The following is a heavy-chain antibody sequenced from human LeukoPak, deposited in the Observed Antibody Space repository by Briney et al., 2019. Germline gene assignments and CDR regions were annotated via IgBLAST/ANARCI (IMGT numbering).Heavy chain of an antibody. V-gene: IGHV3-7*01. CDR2: INQDGSEK. Sequence: PGGSLRLSCAASGFTFSSYEMNWVRQAPGKGLEWVANINQDGSEKYSVDSVKGRFTVSRDNAKKSLYLQMNSLRAEDTAVYYCARFIAAPYYFDYWGRGTLVTVSS. J-gene: IGHJ4*02. D-gene: IGHD6-13*01. CDR1: GFTFSSYE. CDR3: ARFIAAPYYFDY.